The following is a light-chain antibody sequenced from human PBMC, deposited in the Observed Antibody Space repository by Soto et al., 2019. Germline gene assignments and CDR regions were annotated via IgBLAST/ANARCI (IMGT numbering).Light chain of an antibody. CDR1: QSLLYSSNNETY. CDR3: QQYYSTPLT. Sequence: DIVMTQSPDSLAVSLGERATINCKSSQSLLYSSNNETYLAWYQQEPGEPPKLLIYWASTRESGVPDRFSGSGSGTDFTLTLSRLQAEDVAVYYCQQYYSTPLTFGGGTKVEIK. CDR2: WAS. J-gene: IGKJ4*01. V-gene: IGKV4-1*01.